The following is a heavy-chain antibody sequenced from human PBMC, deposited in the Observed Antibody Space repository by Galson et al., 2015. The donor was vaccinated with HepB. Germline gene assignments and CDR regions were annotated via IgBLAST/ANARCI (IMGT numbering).Heavy chain of an antibody. D-gene: IGHD6-19*01. CDR3: ARHHCTSSSCFYDY. J-gene: IGHJ4*02. V-gene: IGHV3-11*01. CDR2: ISSSGATT. CDR1: GFSFSDHY. Sequence: SLRLSCAASGFSFSDHYMRWIRQAPGRGLQWLAYISSSGATTDYAGSVKGRFTISRDNVKTSLYLQLNSLRAEDTAVYYCARHHCTSSSCFYDYWGQGTLVTVSS.